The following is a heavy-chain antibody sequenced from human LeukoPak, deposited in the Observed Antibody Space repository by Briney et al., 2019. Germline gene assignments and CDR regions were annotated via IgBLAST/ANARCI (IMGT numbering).Heavy chain of an antibody. J-gene: IGHJ6*03. CDR1: GFTFSSYE. CDR3: ARDPYSGGYWDYYYYYMDL. Sequence: GGSLRLSCAASGFTFSSYEMNWVRRAPGKGLEWVSYISSSGSTIYYADSVRGRFTISRDNAKNSLYLQVNSLRAEDTAVYYCARDPYSGGYWDYYYYYMDLWGQGTTVTISS. D-gene: IGHD1-26*01. V-gene: IGHV3-48*03. CDR2: ISSSGSTI.